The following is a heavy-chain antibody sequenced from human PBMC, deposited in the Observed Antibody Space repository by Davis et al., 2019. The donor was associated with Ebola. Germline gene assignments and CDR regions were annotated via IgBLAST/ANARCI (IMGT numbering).Heavy chain of an antibody. D-gene: IGHD1-7*01. V-gene: IGHV1-2*02. CDR3: ARDPGPYNWNYEASFDY. Sequence: ASVKVSCKASGYTFTGDYIHWVRQAPGQGLEWMGWMNPNSGGTNYAQEFQGSVTMTRDTSITTAYMELSRLGSDDTAVYYCARDPGPYNWNYEASFDYWGQGTLVTVSS. CDR1: GYTFTGDY. CDR2: MNPNSGGT. J-gene: IGHJ4*02.